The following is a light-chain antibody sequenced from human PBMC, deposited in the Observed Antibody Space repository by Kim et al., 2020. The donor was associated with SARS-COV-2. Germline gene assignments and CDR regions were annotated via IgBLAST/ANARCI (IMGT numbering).Light chain of an antibody. Sequence: DIVMTQSPDSLAVSLGERATINCKSSQSVLYSSDNKNYLAWYQQRPRQPPKLLIYWASTRESGVPDRFSGSGSGTDFTLTISSLQAEDVAVYYCQQYYLTPLTFGGGTKVEI. V-gene: IGKV4-1*01. J-gene: IGKJ4*01. CDR3: QQYYLTPLT. CDR1: QSVLYSSDNKNY. CDR2: WAS.